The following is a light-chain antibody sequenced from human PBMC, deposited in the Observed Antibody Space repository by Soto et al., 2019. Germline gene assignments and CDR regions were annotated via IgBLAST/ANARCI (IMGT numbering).Light chain of an antibody. Sequence: VGLTQSPGTLSLSPGERATLSCRASQSVSSNLAWYQQKPGQAPRLLIYGASTRATGIPARFSGSGSGTEFTLTTGILLSEDFAVYFFVKYKKWAPAHIVGGGTKVDIK. CDR2: GAS. CDR1: QSVSSN. CDR3: VKYKKWAPAHI. J-gene: IGKJ4*01. V-gene: IGKV3D-15*01.